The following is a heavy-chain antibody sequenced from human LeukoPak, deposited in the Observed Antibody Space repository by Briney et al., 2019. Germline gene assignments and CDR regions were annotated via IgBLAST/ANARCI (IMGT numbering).Heavy chain of an antibody. D-gene: IGHD2-15*01. Sequence: PGGSLRLSCAASGFTFSNYAMEWVRQAPGKGLEWVALISYDGKHKYYADSMKGRFTISRDNSKNTLYLQMNSLRAEDTAVYYCAKDTAVVTPRCFDYWGQGALVTVSS. CDR1: GFTFSNYA. J-gene: IGHJ4*02. CDR3: AKDTAVVTPRCFDY. V-gene: IGHV3-30*04. CDR2: ISYDGKHK.